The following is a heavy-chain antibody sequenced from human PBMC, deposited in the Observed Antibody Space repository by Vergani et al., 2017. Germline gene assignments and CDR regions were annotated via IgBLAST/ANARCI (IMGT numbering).Heavy chain of an antibody. D-gene: IGHD3-22*01. J-gene: IGHJ6*03. CDR1: GYTFTSYD. Sequence: QVQLVQSGAEVKKPGASVKVSCKASGYTFTSYDINWVRQATGQGLDWMGWMNPNSGNTGYAQKFQGRVTMTRNTSIRTAYMELSILRSEDTAGYYCAREFNRSGNMTGAYYYYYMDGWRKGTSVSVSS. CDR2: MNPNSGNT. CDR3: AREFNRSGNMTGAYYYYYMDG. V-gene: IGHV1-8*01.